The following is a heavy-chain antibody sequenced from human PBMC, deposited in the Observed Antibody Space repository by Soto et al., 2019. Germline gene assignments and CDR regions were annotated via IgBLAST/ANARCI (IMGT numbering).Heavy chain of an antibody. J-gene: IGHJ5*02. CDR2: ISSSSSTI. D-gene: IGHD6-13*01. Sequence: EVQLVESGGGLVQPGGSLRLSCAASGFTFSSYSMNWVRQAPGKGLEWVSYISSSSSTIYYADSVKGRLTISRDNAKNALSLQMSSLRAEETAVYYCVRHPERIAEIGWFDPWGQGTLVTVSS. CDR3: VRHPERIAEIGWFDP. V-gene: IGHV3-48*01. CDR1: GFTFSSYS.